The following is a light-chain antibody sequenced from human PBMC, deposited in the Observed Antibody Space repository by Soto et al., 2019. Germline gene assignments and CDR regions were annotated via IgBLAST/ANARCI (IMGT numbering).Light chain of an antibody. CDR1: SSDVGGYNY. V-gene: IGLV2-14*03. Sequence: QSVLTQPASLSGSPGQSITISCTGTSSDVGGYNYVSWYQHHPGKAPKLMIYDVSNRPSGASNRFSGSKSGNTASLTISGLQPEDEADYYCCSYTTSNTRQIVFGTGTKVTVL. CDR3: CSYTTSNTRQIV. CDR2: DVS. J-gene: IGLJ1*01.